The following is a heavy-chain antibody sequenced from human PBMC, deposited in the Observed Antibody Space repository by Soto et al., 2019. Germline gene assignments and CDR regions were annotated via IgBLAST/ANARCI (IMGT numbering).Heavy chain of an antibody. CDR3: ARYDSSGYYWPYYYYGMDV. D-gene: IGHD3-22*01. CDR2: ISDSSSYI. Sequence: LRLSCAASGFTFSTYSMNWVRQAPGKGLEWVSSISDSSSYIYYADSVKGRFTISRDNAKNSLYLQMNSLRAEDTAVYYCARYDSSGYYWPYYYYGMDVWGQGTTVTVSS. CDR1: GFTFSTYS. V-gene: IGHV3-21*01. J-gene: IGHJ6*02.